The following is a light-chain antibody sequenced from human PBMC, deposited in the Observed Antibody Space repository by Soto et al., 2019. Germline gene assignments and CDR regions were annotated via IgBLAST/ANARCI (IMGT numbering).Light chain of an antibody. CDR2: YDD. CDR1: RSNIGNNA. CDR3: AAWDDSLNGVV. V-gene: IGLV1-36*01. J-gene: IGLJ2*01. Sequence: QSVLTQPPSVSDAPRQRVTISCSGSRSNIGNNAVNWYQQLPGKAPKLLIYYDDLLPSGVSGRFSGSKSGTSASLAISGLQSEDEADYYCAAWDDSLNGVVFGGGTKLTVL.